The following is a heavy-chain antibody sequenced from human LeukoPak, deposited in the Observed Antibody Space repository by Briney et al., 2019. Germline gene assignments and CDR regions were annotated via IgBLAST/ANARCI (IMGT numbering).Heavy chain of an antibody. CDR1: GYTFTSYD. Sequence: GASVKVSCKASGYTFTSYDINWVRQATGQGLEWMGWMNPNSGNTGYAQKFQGRVTMTRNTSISTAYMELSSLRSEDTAVYYCARAPARIAASYVYGMDVWGQGTTVTVS. CDR2: MNPNSGNT. J-gene: IGHJ6*02. CDR3: ARAPARIAASYVYGMDV. V-gene: IGHV1-8*01. D-gene: IGHD6-6*01.